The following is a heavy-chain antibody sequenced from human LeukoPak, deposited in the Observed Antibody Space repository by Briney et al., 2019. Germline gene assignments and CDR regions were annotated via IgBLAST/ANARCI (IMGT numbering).Heavy chain of an antibody. Sequence: GGSLRLSCAASGFTFSDYWMNWVRQAPGKGREGVDNMKEDGSEKSCVDCVKGRFTISRDNAKNSLYLKMNSLRVEDTAVYYCARGPNYGSRSDYFDYWGQGTLVTVSS. CDR3: ARGPNYGSRSDYFDY. CDR2: MKEDGSEK. J-gene: IGHJ4*02. D-gene: IGHD3-10*01. CDR1: GFTFSDYW. V-gene: IGHV3-7*03.